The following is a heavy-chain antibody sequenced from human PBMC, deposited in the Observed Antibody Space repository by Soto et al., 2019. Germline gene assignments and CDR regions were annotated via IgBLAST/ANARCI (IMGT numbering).Heavy chain of an antibody. Sequence: QMQLVQSGPEVKKPGTSVKVSCKASTFTFTSSAVQWVRQARGQRLEWIGWIVVGSGNTKYAHNFQERVTITRDMSSCTAYLELRSLRSEDTSVYYCATHREGATYYFDYWGQGTLLTVSS. D-gene: IGHD1-26*01. J-gene: IGHJ4*02. CDR3: ATHREGATYYFDY. V-gene: IGHV1-58*01. CDR2: IVVGSGNT. CDR1: TFTFTSSA.